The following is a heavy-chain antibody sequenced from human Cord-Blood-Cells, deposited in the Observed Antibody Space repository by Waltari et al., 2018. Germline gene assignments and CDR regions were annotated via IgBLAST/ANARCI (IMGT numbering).Heavy chain of an antibody. CDR2: IYYSGST. Sequence: QLQLQESGSGPVTPSDTLSLSCTLSGVPISSSSHSWGWIRQPPGKGLGWIGSIYYSGSTYYNPSLKSRVTISVDTSKNQFSLKLSSVTAADTAVYYCARQEWELLFDYWGQGTLVTVSS. J-gene: IGHJ4*02. CDR3: ARQEWELLFDY. CDR1: GVPISSSSHS. D-gene: IGHD1-26*01. V-gene: IGHV4-39*07.